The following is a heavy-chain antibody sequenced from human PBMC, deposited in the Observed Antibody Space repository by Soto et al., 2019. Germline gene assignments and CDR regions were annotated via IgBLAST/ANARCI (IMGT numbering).Heavy chain of an antibody. J-gene: IGHJ4*02. CDR2: IYSGGST. CDR1: GFTFSDYA. Sequence: EVQLLESGGDLVQPGGSLTLSCAASGFTFSDYAMSWVRQAPGKGLEWVSVIYSGGSTYYADSVKGRFTISRDNSKNTLYLQMNSLRAEDTAVYYCARDSRFQGYWGQGTLVTVSS. CDR3: ARDSRFQGY. V-gene: IGHV3-66*01.